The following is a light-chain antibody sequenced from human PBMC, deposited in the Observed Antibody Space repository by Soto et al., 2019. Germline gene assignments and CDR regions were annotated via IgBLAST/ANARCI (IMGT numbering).Light chain of an antibody. Sequence: DIQMTQSPYSVSASVGDRVTITCRATQGISSWLAWYQQKPGKAPNLLIYATSSLQSGVPTRFSGSRSETDFTLSISSLQPEDFETYYCQQTNSFHLTFGGGNKVEIK. J-gene: IGKJ4*01. CDR3: QQTNSFHLT. V-gene: IGKV1-12*01. CDR1: QGISSW. CDR2: ATS.